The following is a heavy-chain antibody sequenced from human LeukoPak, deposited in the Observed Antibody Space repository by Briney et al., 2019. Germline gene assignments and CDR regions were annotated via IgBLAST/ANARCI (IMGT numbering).Heavy chain of an antibody. CDR2: ISYDGSNK. CDR1: GFTFSSYA. J-gene: IGHJ3*02. V-gene: IGHV3-30-3*01. Sequence: GGSLRLSCAASGFTFSSYAMHWVSQAPGKGLEWVAVISYDGSNKYYADSVKGRFTISRDNSKNTLYLQMNSLRAEDTAVYYCASAGYYDSSGYYYGDNAFDIWGQGTMVTVSS. CDR3: ASAGYYDSSGYYYGDNAFDI. D-gene: IGHD3-22*01.